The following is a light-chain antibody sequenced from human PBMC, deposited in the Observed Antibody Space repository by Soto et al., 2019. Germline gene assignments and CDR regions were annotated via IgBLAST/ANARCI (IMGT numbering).Light chain of an antibody. CDR3: QQYGSSRWT. Sequence: EIVFTQSPDTLSLFPGERATLSCRASQSVSSTYLAWYQQKLGQAPRLLIFGASSRATGIPDRFSGSGSGTDFTLTISRLEPEDFAVYYCQQYGSSRWTFGQGTKVDIK. J-gene: IGKJ1*01. CDR2: GAS. V-gene: IGKV3-20*01. CDR1: QSVSSTY.